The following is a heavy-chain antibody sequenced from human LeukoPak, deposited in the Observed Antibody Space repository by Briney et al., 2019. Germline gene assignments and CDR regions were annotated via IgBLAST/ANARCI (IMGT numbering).Heavy chain of an antibody. V-gene: IGHV3-23*01. J-gene: IGHJ4*02. CDR3: AKVVGATTRGYFDY. CDR2: ISGSGGST. D-gene: IGHD1-26*01. CDR1: GFTFSSYA. Sequence: GGSLRLSCAASGFTFSSYAMSWVRQAPGKGLEWVSTISGSGGSTYYADSVKGRFTISRDNSKNTLYLQMDSLRAEDTAVYYCAKVVGATTRGYFDYWGQGTLVTVSS.